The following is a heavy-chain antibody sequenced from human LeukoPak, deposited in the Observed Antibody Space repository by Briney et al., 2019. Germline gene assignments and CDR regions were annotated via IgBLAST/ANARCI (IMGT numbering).Heavy chain of an antibody. CDR1: GYTFTSYG. V-gene: IGHV1-18*01. CDR2: ISAYNGNT. D-gene: IGHD3-22*01. CDR3: ASPSYYYDSSGYSNFDY. Sequence: APVKVSCKASGYTFTSYGISWVRQAPGQGLEWMGWISAYNGNTNYAQKLQGRVTMTTDTSTSTAYMELRSLRSEDTAVYYCASPSYYYDSSGYSNFDYWGQGTLVTVSS. J-gene: IGHJ4*02.